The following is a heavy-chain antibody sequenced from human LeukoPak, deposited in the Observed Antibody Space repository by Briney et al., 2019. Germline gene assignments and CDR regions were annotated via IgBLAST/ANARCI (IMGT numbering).Heavy chain of an antibody. J-gene: IGHJ4*02. CDR1: GGSISSSSYY. CDR2: IYYSGST. V-gene: IGHV4-39*01. D-gene: IGHD2-15*01. Sequence: PSETLSLTCTVSGGSISSSSYYWGWIRQPPGKGLEWIGSIYYSGSTYYNPSLKSRVTISVDTSKNQFSLKLSSVTAADTAVYYCARRGPLYCSGASCDYYFDYWGQGTLVTVSS. CDR3: ARRGPLYCSGASCDYYFDY.